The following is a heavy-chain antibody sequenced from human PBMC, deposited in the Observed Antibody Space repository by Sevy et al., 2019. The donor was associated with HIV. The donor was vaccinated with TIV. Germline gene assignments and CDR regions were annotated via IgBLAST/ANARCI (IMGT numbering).Heavy chain of an antibody. D-gene: IGHD3-22*01. CDR2: INPNSGGK. Sequence: ASVKVSCKSSGYTFTGYYMHWVRQAPGQGLEWMGWINPNSGGKNYAQKFQGRVTMTRDTSISTAYMELSRLRSDDTAVYYCARSITMIVDDAFDIWGQGTMVTVSS. CDR1: GYTFTGYY. V-gene: IGHV1-2*02. CDR3: ARSITMIVDDAFDI. J-gene: IGHJ3*02.